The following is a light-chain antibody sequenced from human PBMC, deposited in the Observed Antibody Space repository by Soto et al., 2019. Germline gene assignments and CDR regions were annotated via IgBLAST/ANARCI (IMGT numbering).Light chain of an antibody. V-gene: IGLV2-14*01. CDR1: SGDVGGYNY. Sequence: QSALTQPASVSGYPGQSITISCTGTSGDVGGYNYVSWYQQHPGKAPKLMIYEVSNRPSGVSNRFSGSKSGNTASLTISGLQAEDEADYYCSSYTSSSTLVFGTGTKGTVL. CDR2: EVS. CDR3: SSYTSSSTLV. J-gene: IGLJ1*01.